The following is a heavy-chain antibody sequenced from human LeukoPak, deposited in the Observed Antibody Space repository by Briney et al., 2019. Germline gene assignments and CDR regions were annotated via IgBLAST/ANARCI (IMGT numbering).Heavy chain of an antibody. CDR3: ARAGSGWSFDS. CDR1: GGSISSGGYS. CDR2: IYHSGST. D-gene: IGHD6-19*01. Sequence: SQTLSLTCAVSGGSISSGGYSWSWIRQPPGKGLEWIGYIYHSGSTYYNPSLKSRVTISVDRSKNQFSLRLSSVTAADTAVYYCARAGSGWSFDSWGQGTLVTVSS. V-gene: IGHV4-30-2*01. J-gene: IGHJ4*02.